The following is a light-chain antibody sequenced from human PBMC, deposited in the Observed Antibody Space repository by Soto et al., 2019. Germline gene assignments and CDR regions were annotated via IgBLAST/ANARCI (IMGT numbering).Light chain of an antibody. Sequence: EIVLTQSPGTLSLSPGERATLSCRASQSVSRNSLAWYQQQPGQAPRLLIYVASSRATDIPDRFSGSGSGKDFTLIVSRLEPEDFAVYFCQQYGTSPPTFGPGTKVDIK. V-gene: IGKV3-20*01. CDR2: VAS. J-gene: IGKJ3*01. CDR1: QSVSRNS. CDR3: QQYGTSPPT.